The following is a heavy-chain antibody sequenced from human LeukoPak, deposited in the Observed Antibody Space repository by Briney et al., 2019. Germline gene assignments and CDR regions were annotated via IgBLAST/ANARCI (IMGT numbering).Heavy chain of an antibody. CDR3: ARDWAERGYSYCYNY. V-gene: IGHV1-2*02. Sequence: ASVKVSCKASGYTFTGYYMHWVRQAPGQGLEWMGWINPNSGGTNYAQKFQGRVTMTRDTSISTAYMELSRLRSDDTAVYYCARDWAERGYSYCYNYWGQGTLVTVSS. J-gene: IGHJ4*02. D-gene: IGHD5-18*01. CDR1: GYTFTGYY. CDR2: INPNSGGT.